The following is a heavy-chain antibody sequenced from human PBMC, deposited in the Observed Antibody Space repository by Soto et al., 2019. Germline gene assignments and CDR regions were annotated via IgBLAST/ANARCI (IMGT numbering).Heavy chain of an antibody. CDR1: GYTFTSYA. D-gene: IGHD3-16*01. Sequence: ASVKVSCKASGYTFTSYAIHWVRQAPGPRLEWMGWINAGNGNTQYSQKFQGRVTITRDTSASIAYMEVSSLRSEDTALYYCAKSAGSNAYYPNDYWGQGTLVTVSS. J-gene: IGHJ4*02. V-gene: IGHV1-3*01. CDR2: INAGNGNT. CDR3: AKSAGSNAYYPNDY.